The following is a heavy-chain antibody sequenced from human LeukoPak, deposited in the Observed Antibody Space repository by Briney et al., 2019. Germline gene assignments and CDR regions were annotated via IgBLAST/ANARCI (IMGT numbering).Heavy chain of an antibody. Sequence: SETLSLTCTVSGGSISSYYWSWIRQPPGKGLEWIGYIYYSGSTNYNPSLKSRVTISVDTSKNQFSLKLSPVTAADTAVYYCAREVVPAAGGFDYWGQGTLVTVSS. V-gene: IGHV4-59*01. J-gene: IGHJ4*02. CDR1: GGSISSYY. CDR3: AREVVPAAGGFDY. CDR2: IYYSGST. D-gene: IGHD2-2*01.